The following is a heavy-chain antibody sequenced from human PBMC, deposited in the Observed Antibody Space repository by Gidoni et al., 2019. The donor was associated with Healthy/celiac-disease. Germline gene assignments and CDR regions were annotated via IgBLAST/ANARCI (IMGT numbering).Heavy chain of an antibody. D-gene: IGHD5-12*01. J-gene: IGHJ4*02. CDR1: SGYY. CDR3: ARGPDIVATIDTYYFDY. CDR2: INHSGST. Sequence: SGYYWGWIRQPPGKGLEWIGEINHSGSTNYNPSLKSRVTISVDTSKNQFSLKLSSVTAADTAVYYCARGPDIVATIDTYYFDYWGQGTLVTVSS. V-gene: IGHV4-34*01.